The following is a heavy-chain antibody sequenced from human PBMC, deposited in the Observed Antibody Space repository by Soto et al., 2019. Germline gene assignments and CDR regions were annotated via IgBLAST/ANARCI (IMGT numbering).Heavy chain of an antibody. J-gene: IGHJ6*02. Sequence: TXETLSLTCAVSGYSISSGYYWGWIRQPPGKGLEWIGSIYHSGSTYYNPSLKSRVTISVDTSKNQFSLKLSSVTAADTAVYYCARDLRHGMDVWGQGTTVTVS. CDR2: IYHSGST. CDR3: ARDLRHGMDV. V-gene: IGHV4-38-2*02. CDR1: GYSISSGYY.